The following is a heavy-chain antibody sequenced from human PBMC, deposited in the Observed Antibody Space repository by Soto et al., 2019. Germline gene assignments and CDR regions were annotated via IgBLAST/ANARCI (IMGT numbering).Heavy chain of an antibody. J-gene: IGHJ6*02. Sequence: QVQLVQSGAEVKKPGSSVKVSCKASGGTFSSYAISWVRQAPGQGLEWMGGIIPIFDTADYAQKFKGRVTITADESTSTAYMELSSLRSEDTAVYYCAGHSSGVPGYYYGMDVWGQGTTVTVSS. CDR1: GGTFSSYA. D-gene: IGHD3-22*01. CDR3: AGHSSGVPGYYYGMDV. V-gene: IGHV1-69*12. CDR2: IIPIFDTA.